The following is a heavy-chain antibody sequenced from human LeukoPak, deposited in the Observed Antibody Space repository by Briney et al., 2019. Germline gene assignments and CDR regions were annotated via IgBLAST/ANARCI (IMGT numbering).Heavy chain of an antibody. CDR3: ARVVDYGWFDP. J-gene: IGHJ5*02. V-gene: IGHV3-7*01. CDR1: GFTFSSYA. CDR2: IKEGGTTI. D-gene: IGHD3-16*01. Sequence: GGSLRLSCAASGFTFSSYAMSWVRQAPGKGLEWVANIKEGGTTIYYVDSVKGRFTISRDNAKNSLYLQMNSVRDEDTAVYYCARVVDYGWFDPWGQGTLVAVSS.